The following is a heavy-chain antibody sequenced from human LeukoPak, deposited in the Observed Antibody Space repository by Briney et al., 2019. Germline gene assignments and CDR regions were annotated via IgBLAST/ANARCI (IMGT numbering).Heavy chain of an antibody. CDR2: IYHSGST. J-gene: IGHJ4*02. CDR3: ARYSNNGDYFDY. Sequence: PSETLSLTCAVSGGSISSGGYSWSWVRQPPGKGLKWIGYIYHSGSTYYNPSLKSRVTISVDRSKNHFSLKLSSVTAADTAVYYCARYSNNGDYFDYWGQGTLVTVSS. D-gene: IGHD4-4*01. V-gene: IGHV4-30-2*01. CDR1: GGSISSGGYS.